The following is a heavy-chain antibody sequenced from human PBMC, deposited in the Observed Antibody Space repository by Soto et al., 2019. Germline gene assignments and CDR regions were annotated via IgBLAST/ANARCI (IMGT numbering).Heavy chain of an antibody. J-gene: IGHJ6*02. Sequence: QVQLVESGGGVVQPGRSLRLSCAASGFTFSSYAMHWVRQAPGKGLEWVAVISYDGSNKYYADSVKGRFTISRDNSKNTLYLQMNSLTAEDTAVYYCARDKGPRHYYYYGMDVWGQGTTVTVSS. CDR1: GFTFSSYA. CDR2: ISYDGSNK. CDR3: ARDKGPRHYYYYGMDV. V-gene: IGHV3-30-3*01.